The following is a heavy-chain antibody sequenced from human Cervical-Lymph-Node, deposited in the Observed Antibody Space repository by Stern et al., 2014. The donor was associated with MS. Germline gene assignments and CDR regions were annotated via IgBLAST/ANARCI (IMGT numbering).Heavy chain of an antibody. D-gene: IGHD1-7*01. CDR2: IYIGNT. V-gene: IGHV1-18*04. CDR1: GYTFTRHD. Sequence: QMQLVQSGPEVKKPGASVRVSCKASGYTFTRHDISWVRQAPGQGLEWVGWIYIGNTYYAQKVQGRVTLTTDTSTSTAYMELTSLRSDDTAVYYCARNYQGLGYWGQGTLVTVSS. J-gene: IGHJ4*02. CDR3: ARNYQGLGY.